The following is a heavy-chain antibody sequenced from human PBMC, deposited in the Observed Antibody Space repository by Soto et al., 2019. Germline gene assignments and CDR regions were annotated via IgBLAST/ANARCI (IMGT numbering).Heavy chain of an antibody. CDR1: GDSVSSNSAA. CDR2: TYYRSKWYN. Sequence: SQTLSLTCAISGDSVSSNSAAWNWIRQSPSRGLEWLGRTYYRSKWYNDYAVSVKSRITINPDTSKNQFSLQLNSVTPEDTAVYYCARETPVAGISSPPPRDAFDIWGQGTMVTVSS. CDR3: ARETPVAGISSPPPRDAFDI. V-gene: IGHV6-1*01. D-gene: IGHD6-19*01. J-gene: IGHJ3*02.